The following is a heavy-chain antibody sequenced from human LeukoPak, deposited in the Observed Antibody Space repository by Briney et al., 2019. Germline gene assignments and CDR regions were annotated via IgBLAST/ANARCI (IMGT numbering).Heavy chain of an antibody. CDR3: ARDGRPSAPGGYQLDH. CDR1: GFTFSSYD. CDR2: IRHDGGNL. D-gene: IGHD5-18*01. J-gene: IGHJ5*02. V-gene: IGHV3-30*02. Sequence: GGSLRLSCAASGFTFSSYDINWVRQAPGKGLEWVAFIRHDGGNLDYADSVKGRFTITRDNSKNTVYLQMNSLRVDDTAVYYCARDGRPSAPGGYQLDHWSQGTLVTVSS.